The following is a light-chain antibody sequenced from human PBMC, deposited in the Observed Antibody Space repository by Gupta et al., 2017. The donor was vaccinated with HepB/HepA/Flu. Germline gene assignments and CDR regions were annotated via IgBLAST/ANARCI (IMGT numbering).Light chain of an antibody. CDR3: AAWDDSLNVV. CDR1: SSNIGSNT. Sequence: QSVLTQPPSASGTPGQRVTISCSGRSSNIGSNTVNWYQQLPGTAPKRLIYSNNQRPSGVPDRFSGSKSGTSASLAISGLQSEDEADYDCAAWDDSLNVVFGGGTKLTVL. V-gene: IGLV1-44*01. J-gene: IGLJ2*01. CDR2: SNN.